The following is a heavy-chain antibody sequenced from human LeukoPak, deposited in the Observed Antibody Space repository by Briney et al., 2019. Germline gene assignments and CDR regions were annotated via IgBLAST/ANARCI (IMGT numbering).Heavy chain of an antibody. CDR3: TRLGDYTEAGGY. V-gene: IGHV3-73*01. J-gene: IGHJ4*02. CDR2: IRSKANNYAI. CDR1: GFTLSDSS. D-gene: IGHD4-11*01. Sequence: PGGSLRLSCAASGFTLSDSSVYWVRQASGKGLEWLGRIRSKANNYAISYAASAKGRFTVSRDDSKNMAYLQMSSLRTEDTAIYYCTRLGDYTEAGGYWGQGTLVTVSS.